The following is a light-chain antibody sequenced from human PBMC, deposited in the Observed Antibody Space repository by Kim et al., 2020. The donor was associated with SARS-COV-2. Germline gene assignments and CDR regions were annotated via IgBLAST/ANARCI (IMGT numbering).Light chain of an antibody. J-gene: IGKJ1*01. CDR2: KAS. CDR1: QSISSW. Sequence: SASVGDRVTITCRASQSISSWLAWYQQKPGKAPKLLIYKASSLESGVPSRFSGSGSGTEFTLTISSLQPDDFATYYCQQYISYWTFGQGTKVEIK. CDR3: QQYISYWT. V-gene: IGKV1-5*03.